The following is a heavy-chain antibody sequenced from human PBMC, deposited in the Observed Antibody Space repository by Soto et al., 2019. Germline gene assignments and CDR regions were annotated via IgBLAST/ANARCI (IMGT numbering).Heavy chain of an antibody. V-gene: IGHV1-3*01. CDR3: ARAPSWYNFDY. CDR1: GVTFSSSA. Sequence: ASVKVSCTTSGVTFSSSAVHWVRQAPGQRLEWMGWINAGNGNTKYSQKFQGRVTITRDTSASTAYMELSSLRSEDAAVYYCARAPSWYNFDYWGQGTLVTVSS. CDR2: INAGNGNT. J-gene: IGHJ4*02. D-gene: IGHD6-13*01.